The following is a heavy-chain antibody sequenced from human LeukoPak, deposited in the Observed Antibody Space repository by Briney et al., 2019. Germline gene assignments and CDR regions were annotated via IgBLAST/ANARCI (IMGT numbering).Heavy chain of an antibody. CDR3: ARDSGAVAGRPFDY. CDR1: GGSISSGGYS. D-gene: IGHD6-19*01. V-gene: IGHV4-30-2*01. J-gene: IGHJ4*02. CDR2: IYHSGST. Sequence: SQTLSLTCAVSGGSISSGGYSWSWIRQPPGKGLEWIGYIYHSGSTYYNPSLKSRVTISVDRSKNQFSLKLSSVTAADTAVYYCARDSGAVAGRPFDYWGQGTLVTVSS.